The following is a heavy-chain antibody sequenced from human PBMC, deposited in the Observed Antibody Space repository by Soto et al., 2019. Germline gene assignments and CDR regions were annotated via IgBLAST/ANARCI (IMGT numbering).Heavy chain of an antibody. Sequence: SETLSLTCTVSGGSTSSDNYWSWIRQPPGKGLEWIGYIYYSGNTDYNPSLKSRLAISIDTSKNQFSLKLSSVTAADTAVYYCARDNILGILYGGMDVWGQGTTVTVSS. J-gene: IGHJ6*02. V-gene: IGHV4-30-4*01. CDR2: IYYSGNT. D-gene: IGHD3-3*01. CDR3: ARDNILGILYGGMDV. CDR1: GGSTSSDNY.